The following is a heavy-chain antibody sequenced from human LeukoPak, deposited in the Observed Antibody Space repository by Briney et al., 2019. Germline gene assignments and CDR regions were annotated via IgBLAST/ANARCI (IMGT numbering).Heavy chain of an antibody. J-gene: IGHJ4*02. V-gene: IGHV3-49*04. CDR2: IRSKADSGTT. Sequence: GGSLTLSCTGSGFSFRDYAMTCVPEAPEKGLEWVGFIRSKADSGTTEYHASVKGRFTISRHDSKTSAYLQMNSLKTDDTAIYYCTRGQKDFDCWGQGTLVTVSS. CDR3: TRGQKDFDC. CDR1: GFSFRDYA.